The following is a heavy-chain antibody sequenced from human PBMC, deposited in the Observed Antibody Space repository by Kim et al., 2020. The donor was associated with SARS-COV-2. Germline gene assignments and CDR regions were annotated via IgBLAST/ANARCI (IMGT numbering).Heavy chain of an antibody. CDR2: IYYSGST. J-gene: IGHJ5*02. D-gene: IGHD4-17*01. V-gene: IGHV4-59*13. CDR3: ASSFPDYGDYVSGWFDP. CDR1: GGSISSYY. Sequence: SETLSLTCTVSGGSISSYYWSWIRQPPGKGLEWIGYIYYSGSTNYNPSLKSRVTISVDTSKNQFSLKLSSVTAADTAVYYCASSFPDYGDYVSGWFDPWGQGTLVTVSS.